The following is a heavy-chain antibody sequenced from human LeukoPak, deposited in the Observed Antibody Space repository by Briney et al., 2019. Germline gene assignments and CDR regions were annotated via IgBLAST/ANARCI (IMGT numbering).Heavy chain of an antibody. CDR2: ISWNSGTI. V-gene: IGHV3-9*01. Sequence: GRSLRLSCAASGFSFDDYAMHWVWQAPGKGLEWVSGISWNSGTIAYADSVKGRFTISRDNAKNSLYLQMNSLRAEDTALYYCAKDMGPFDTWGQGTMVTVSS. J-gene: IGHJ3*02. CDR3: AKDMGPFDT. CDR1: GFSFDDYA. D-gene: IGHD3-16*01.